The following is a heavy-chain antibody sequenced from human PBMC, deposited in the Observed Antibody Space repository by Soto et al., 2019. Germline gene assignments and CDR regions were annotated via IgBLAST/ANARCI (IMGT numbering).Heavy chain of an antibody. CDR3: ARGQGSSSPPWFDP. CDR2: INHSGST. Sequence: LSLTCAVYGGSFSGYYWSWIRQPPGKGLEWIGEINHSGSTNYNPSLKSRVTISVDTSKNQFSLKLSSVTAADTAVYYCARGQGSSSPPWFDPWGQGTLVTVSS. D-gene: IGHD6-6*01. J-gene: IGHJ5*02. CDR1: GGSFSGYY. V-gene: IGHV4-34*01.